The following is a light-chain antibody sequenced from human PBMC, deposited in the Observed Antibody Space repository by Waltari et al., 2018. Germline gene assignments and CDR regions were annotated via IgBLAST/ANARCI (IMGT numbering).Light chain of an antibody. Sequence: EIVLTQSPATLSLSPGERATLSCRASQSVSSYFALYQQKPGQAPRLLIYDASNRATGIPARFSGSGSGTDFTLTISSLEPEDFAVYYCQQRSNWPHTFGPGTKVDIK. CDR3: QQRSNWPHT. CDR2: DAS. J-gene: IGKJ3*01. V-gene: IGKV3-11*01. CDR1: QSVSSY.